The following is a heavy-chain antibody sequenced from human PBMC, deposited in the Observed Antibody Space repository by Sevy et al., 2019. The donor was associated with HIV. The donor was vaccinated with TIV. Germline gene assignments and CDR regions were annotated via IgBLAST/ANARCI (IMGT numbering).Heavy chain of an antibody. CDR1: GVAFSSYA. V-gene: IGHV3-30*04. CDR3: ARFPPERAFDI. Sequence: GGSLRLSCAASGVAFSSYAMHWVRRAPDKGLEWVADLSYDGSNQEYADSVKGRFTISRDNSKNTLYLQMNSLRVEDTAVYYCARFPPERAFDIWGQGTMVTVSS. CDR2: LSYDGSNQ. J-gene: IGHJ3*02.